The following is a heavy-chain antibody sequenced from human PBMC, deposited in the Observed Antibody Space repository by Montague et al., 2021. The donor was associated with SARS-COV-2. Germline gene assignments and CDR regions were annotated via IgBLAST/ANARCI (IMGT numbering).Heavy chain of an antibody. J-gene: IGHJ6*02. CDR1: GFTFSSYW. CDR3: ARWGGTHYYDSSGYYYDYYYYGMDV. CDR2: IKQDGSEK. V-gene: IGHV3-7*01. D-gene: IGHD3-22*01. Sequence: SLSLSCAASGFTFSSYWMSWVRQAPGKGLEWVANIKQDGSEKNYVDSVKGRFTSSRDNAKKSLYLQMNSLRAEDTAVYYCARWGGTHYYDSSGYYYDYYYYGMDVWGQGTTVTVSS.